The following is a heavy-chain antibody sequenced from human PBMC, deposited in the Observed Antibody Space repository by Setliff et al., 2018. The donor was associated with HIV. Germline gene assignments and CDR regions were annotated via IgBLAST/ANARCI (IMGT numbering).Heavy chain of an antibody. CDR3: VRPRVFDSFDV. J-gene: IGHJ3*01. V-gene: IGHV1-2*06. Sequence: ASVKVSCKASGYTFTSYNVHWVRQAPGHGPEWLGQINPNNGGTNYAQKFQGRVTMSLDTSTSTVYLELKALTSDDTAVYYCVRPRVFDSFDVWGPGTMVTVSS. CDR1: GYTFTSYN. CDR2: INPNNGGT.